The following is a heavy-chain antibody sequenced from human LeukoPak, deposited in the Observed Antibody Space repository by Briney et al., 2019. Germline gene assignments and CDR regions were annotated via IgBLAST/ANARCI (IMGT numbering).Heavy chain of an antibody. CDR2: MYSSGRT. V-gene: IGHV4-61*02. CDR1: GGSISSGSYY. J-gene: IGHJ5*02. Sequence: SETQSLICTVSGGSISSGSYYWSWIRQPAGKGLEWIGRMYSSGRTNYNPSLKSRVTISVDTSKNQFSLKLSSVTAADTAVYYCARDPTPGYSSWFDPWGQGTLVTVSS. CDR3: ARDPTPGYSSWFDP. D-gene: IGHD1-26*01.